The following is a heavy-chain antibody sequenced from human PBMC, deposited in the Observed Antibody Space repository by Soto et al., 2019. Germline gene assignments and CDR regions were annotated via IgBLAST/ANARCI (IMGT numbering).Heavy chain of an antibody. CDR2: IYSGGSA. J-gene: IGHJ4*02. CDR1: GCTVSSNY. Sequence: PVXSLRLSGVASGCTVSSNYISWVNQAPGKGLEWVSVIYSGGSAYYADSVKGRFTISRDNSKNTLYLQMNSLRPEDTAVYYCARHGYSYGGGYFDYWGQGTLVTVSS. CDR3: ARHGYSYGGGYFDY. D-gene: IGHD5-18*01. V-gene: IGHV3-66*04.